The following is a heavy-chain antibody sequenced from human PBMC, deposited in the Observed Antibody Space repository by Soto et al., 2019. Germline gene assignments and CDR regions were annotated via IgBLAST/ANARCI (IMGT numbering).Heavy chain of an antibody. J-gene: IGHJ5*02. D-gene: IGHD1-1*01. CDR1: GYSISSGYF. V-gene: IGHV4-38-2*02. CDR2: TYYGGQT. CDR3: VRDGSLGTGWFDP. Sequence: SETLSLTCSVSGYSISSGYFWAWIRQPPGKGLECIGSTYYGGQTYYNPSLKSRVTMSMDLSKNQFSMRLSSVTAADTAIYYCVRDGSLGTGWFDPWAQG.